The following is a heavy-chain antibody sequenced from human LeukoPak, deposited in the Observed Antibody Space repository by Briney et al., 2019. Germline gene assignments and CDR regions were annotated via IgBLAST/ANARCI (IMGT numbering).Heavy chain of an antibody. CDR3: AREGGYCSGGSCYVPGYYYYMDV. D-gene: IGHD2-15*01. CDR1: GFSFSSYN. J-gene: IGHJ6*03. V-gene: IGHV3-21*01. CDR2: ITSSSTYT. Sequence: PGGSLRLSCAASGFSFSSYNMNWVRQTPGKGLEWVSSITSSSTYTFYADSVKGRFTISRDNAKNSLYLQMNSLRADDTAVYYCAREGGYCSGGSCYVPGYYYYMDVWGKGTTVTVSS.